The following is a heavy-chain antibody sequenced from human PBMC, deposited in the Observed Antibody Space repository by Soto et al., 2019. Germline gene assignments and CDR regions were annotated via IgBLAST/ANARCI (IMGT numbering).Heavy chain of an antibody. CDR1: GGTFSSYA. D-gene: IGHD1-1*01. V-gene: IGHV1-69*13. J-gene: IGHJ6*02. Sequence: GASVKVSCKASGGTFSSYAISWVRQAPGQGLEWMGGIIPIFGTANYAQKFQGRVTITADESTSTAYMELSSLRSEDTAVYYCARVPDVPYTHYYYYGMDVWGQGTTVTVSS. CDR3: ARVPDVPYTHYYYYGMDV. CDR2: IIPIFGTA.